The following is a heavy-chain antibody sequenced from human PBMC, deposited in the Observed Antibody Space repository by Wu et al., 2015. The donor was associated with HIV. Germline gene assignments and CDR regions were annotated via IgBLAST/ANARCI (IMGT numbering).Heavy chain of an antibody. J-gene: IGHJ6*02. CDR1: GYTFTSYG. V-gene: IGHV1-18*01. CDR2: ISGDDGKT. D-gene: IGHD5-24*01. Sequence: QVQLVQSGGEVKKVGASVKVSCKASGYTFTSYGISWVRQAPGQRPEWMGWISGDDGKTKYAQKMQDRVTMTTDTSTSTAYLELRSLRSDDTAVYYCARDREMATIPVDYYYYGMDVWGQGTTVTVSS. CDR3: ARDREMATIPVDYYYYGMDV.